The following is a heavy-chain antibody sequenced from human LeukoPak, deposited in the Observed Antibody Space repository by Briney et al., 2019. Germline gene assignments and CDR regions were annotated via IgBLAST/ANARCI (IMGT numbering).Heavy chain of an antibody. V-gene: IGHV4-34*01. CDR3: ARGRRVGATTRSTNYYMDV. CDR1: GGSFSGYY. CDR2: INHSGST. Sequence: PSETLSLTCAVYGGSFSGYYWSWIRQPPGKGLDWIGEINHSGSTNYNPSLKSRVTISVDTSKNQFSLKLSSVTAADTAVYYCARGRRVGATTRSTNYYMDVWGKGTTVTVSS. J-gene: IGHJ6*03. D-gene: IGHD1-26*01.